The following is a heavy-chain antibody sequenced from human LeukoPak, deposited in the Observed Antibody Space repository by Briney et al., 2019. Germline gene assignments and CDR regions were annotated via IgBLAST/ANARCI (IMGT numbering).Heavy chain of an antibody. D-gene: IGHD2-15*01. CDR3: TTALGYCSGGSCYSADY. Sequence: GGSLRLSCAASGFTFSNAWMSWVRQAPGKGLEWVGRIKSKTDGGTTDYAAHVKGRFTISRDDSKNTLYLQMNSLKTEDTAVYYCTTALGYCSGGSCYSADYWGQGTLVTVSS. J-gene: IGHJ4*02. V-gene: IGHV3-15*01. CDR1: GFTFSNAW. CDR2: IKSKTDGGTT.